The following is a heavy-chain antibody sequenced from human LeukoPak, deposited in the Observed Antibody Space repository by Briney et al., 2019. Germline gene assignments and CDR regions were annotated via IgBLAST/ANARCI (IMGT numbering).Heavy chain of an antibody. CDR3: ARVDIVVVPAAPDIYYYYYYMDV. J-gene: IGHJ6*03. CDR1: GGSISSSSYY. V-gene: IGHV4-39*07. Sequence: LETLSLTCTVSGGSISSSSYYWGWIRQPPGKGLEWIGSIYYSGSTYYNPSLKSRVTISVDTSKNQFSLKLSSVTAADTAVYYCARVDIVVVPAAPDIYYYYYYMDVWGKGTTVTVSS. CDR2: IYYSGST. D-gene: IGHD2-2*01.